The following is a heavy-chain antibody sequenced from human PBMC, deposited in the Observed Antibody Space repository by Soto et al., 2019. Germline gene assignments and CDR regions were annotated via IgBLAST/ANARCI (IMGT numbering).Heavy chain of an antibody. V-gene: IGHV4-31*03. CDR3: ARCSLVVVPAPGFDP. Sequence: SETLSLTCTVSGGSISSGDYYWSWIRQHPGKGLEWIGYIYYSGTTYYNPSLKSRVTISVDTSKNQFSLKLSSVSAADTALYYCARCSLVVVPAPGFDPWGRGTLVTVSS. D-gene: IGHD2-2*01. CDR2: IYYSGTT. CDR1: GGSISSGDYY. J-gene: IGHJ5*02.